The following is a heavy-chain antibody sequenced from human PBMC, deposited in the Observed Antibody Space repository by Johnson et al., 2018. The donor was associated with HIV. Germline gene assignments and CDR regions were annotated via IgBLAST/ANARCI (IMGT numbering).Heavy chain of an antibody. J-gene: IGHJ3*02. V-gene: IGHV3-30*03. CDR3: GRDREGLRQWLARGFGAFNI. CDR1: GFSNYD. Sequence: QVQLVESGGGVVQPGRSLRLSSAASGFSNYDMHWVRQAPGRGLEWVSSISYDGTNKYYGDSVKGRFIISRDNSKNTLYLQMNSLRVEDTAVYYCGRDREGLRQWLARGFGAFNIWGQGAMLTVSS. D-gene: IGHD6-19*01. CDR2: ISYDGTNK.